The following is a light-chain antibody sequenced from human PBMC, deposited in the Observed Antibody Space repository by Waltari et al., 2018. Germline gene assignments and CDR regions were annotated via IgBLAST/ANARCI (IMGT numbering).Light chain of an antibody. CDR1: QSVAEF. CDR3: RQRRSWPLT. CDR2: DVS. J-gene: IGKJ4*01. Sequence: EVVLTQSPAILSLSPGQRPSPSCRASQSVAEFLSWYQQKPGQAPRLITYDVSNRATGIPARFSGSGYGTDFTLTISSLEPEDFAVYYCRQRRSWPLTVGGGTKVEIK. V-gene: IGKV3-11*01.